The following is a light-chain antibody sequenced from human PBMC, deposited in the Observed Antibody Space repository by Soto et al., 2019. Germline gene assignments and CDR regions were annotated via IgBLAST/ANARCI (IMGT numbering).Light chain of an antibody. CDR2: KAS. J-gene: IGKJ1*01. CDR3: QHYNSYSEA. CDR1: QTISSW. V-gene: IGKV1-5*03. Sequence: DIQMTQSPSTLSGSVGDRVTITCRASQTISSWLAWYQQKPGQAPKLLIYKASTLKSGVPSRFSGSGSGTDFTLTISSLQPDDFATYYCQHYNSYSEAFGQGTKVEIK.